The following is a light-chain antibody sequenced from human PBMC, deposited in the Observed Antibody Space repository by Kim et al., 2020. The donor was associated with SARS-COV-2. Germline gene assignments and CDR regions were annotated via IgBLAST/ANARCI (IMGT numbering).Light chain of an antibody. V-gene: IGLV4-69*01. CDR3: LTWGPGIRV. CDR1: SEYKTYA. CDR2: VDSDGSH. Sequence: QLVLTQSPSASASLGTSVKLTCTLSSEYKTYAIAWHQQLPEKGPRYLMNVDSDGSHTRGDGIPDRFSGSSSEAERYLTISSLQPEDEADYYCLTWGPGIRVFGGGTQLTVL. J-gene: IGLJ2*01.